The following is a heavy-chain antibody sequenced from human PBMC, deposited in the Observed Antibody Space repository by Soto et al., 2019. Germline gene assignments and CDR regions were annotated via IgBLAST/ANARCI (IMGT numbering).Heavy chain of an antibody. CDR3: ARDLSILSY. V-gene: IGHV3-23*01. J-gene: IGHJ4*02. CDR1: GFTFSSYA. Sequence: GGSLRLSCVVSGFTFSSYAMILVRQAPGKGLEWVSSISANDGGTYYGDSVKGRFTISRDNSENTLYLQMNSLRADDTAVYYCARDLSILSYWGLGTLVTVSS. CDR2: ISANDGGT.